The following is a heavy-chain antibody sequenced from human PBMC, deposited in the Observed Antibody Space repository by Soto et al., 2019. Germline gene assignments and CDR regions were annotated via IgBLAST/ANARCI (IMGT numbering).Heavy chain of an antibody. V-gene: IGHV3-23*01. CDR1: GLTFGSYA. D-gene: IGHD2-21*01. CDR2: ISGSGGTT. J-gene: IGHJ4*02. CDR3: AKDSPSHVGGWELPFDY. Sequence: EVQLLESGGGLVQPGGSLRLSCAASGLTFGSYAMSWVRQAPGKGLEWVSAISGSGGTTYYADSVRGRFTISRDNFENTLYLQMNSLRADDTAVYYCAKDSPSHVGGWELPFDYWGQGTLVTVSS.